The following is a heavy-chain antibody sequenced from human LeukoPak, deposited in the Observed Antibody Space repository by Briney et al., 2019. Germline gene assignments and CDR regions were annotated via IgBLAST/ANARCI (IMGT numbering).Heavy chain of an antibody. D-gene: IGHD3-16*01. CDR1: GGSISSGGYS. J-gene: IGHJ6*03. Sequence: PSETLSLTCAVSGGSISSGGYSWSWIRQPPGKGLEWIGYIYHSGSTSYNPSLKSRVTISVDTSMNLFSLKLTSVTAADTAVYYCARHDYEGHYYYMDVWGKGTTVTVSS. CDR2: IYHSGST. CDR3: ARHDYEGHYYYMDV. V-gene: IGHV4-30-2*03.